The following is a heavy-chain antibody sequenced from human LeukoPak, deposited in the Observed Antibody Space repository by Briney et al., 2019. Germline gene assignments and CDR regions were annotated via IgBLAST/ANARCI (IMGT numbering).Heavy chain of an antibody. CDR3: AKGDSGFYFYFDY. V-gene: IGHV3-30*18. Sequence: GESLRLSCAASEFTFSNYGMHWVRQAPGKGLELVAGISSDGSEEYYADSVEGRFTISRDNPKNTLYLEMHSLRAEDTAVYYCAKGDSGFYFYFDYWGQGTLVTVSS. D-gene: IGHD3-22*01. CDR1: EFTFSNYG. CDR2: ISSDGSEE. J-gene: IGHJ4*02.